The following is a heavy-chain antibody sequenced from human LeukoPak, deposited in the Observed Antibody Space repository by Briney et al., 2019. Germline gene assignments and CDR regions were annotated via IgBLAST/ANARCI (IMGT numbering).Heavy chain of an antibody. D-gene: IGHD3-10*01. CDR3: VRDRHYIGNREVRFPY. Sequence: PGGSLRLSCAASGFTFSTYSMNWVRQAPGKGLEWVSSISSSSTYIYYGDSVKGRFTISRDDAKNSLYLQMNSLRVEDTAVYYCVRDRHYIGNREVRFPYWGQGALVTVSS. J-gene: IGHJ4*02. CDR2: ISSSSTYI. CDR1: GFTFSTYS. V-gene: IGHV3-21*01.